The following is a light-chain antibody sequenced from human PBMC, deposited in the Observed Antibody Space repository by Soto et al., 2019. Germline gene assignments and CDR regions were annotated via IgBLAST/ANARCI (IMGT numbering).Light chain of an antibody. CDR2: DAA. CDR1: QRIMNNY. V-gene: IGKV3-20*01. J-gene: IGKJ4*01. CDR3: QQYGTSPST. Sequence: VLTQSPGTLSLSPGERAILTCRASQRIMNNYLAWYKQKPGQAPRLHIHDAARRATGIPDRFSISGSGTDFTLTISRLEPGDFAVYYCQQYGTSPSTFGGGTKVEVK.